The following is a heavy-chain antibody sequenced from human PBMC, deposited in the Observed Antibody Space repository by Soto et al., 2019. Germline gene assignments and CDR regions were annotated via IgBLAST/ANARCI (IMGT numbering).Heavy chain of an antibody. V-gene: IGHV1-2*02. CDR2: INPNSGGT. Sequence: ASVKVSCKASGYTFTGYYMHWVRQAPGQGLEWMGWINPNSGGTNYAQKFQGRVTMTRDTSISTAYMELSRLRSDDTAVYYCARDLGWLVPDYYYYYGMDVWGQGTTVTVSS. CDR1: GYTFTGYY. J-gene: IGHJ6*02. CDR3: ARDLGWLVPDYYYYYGMDV. D-gene: IGHD6-19*01.